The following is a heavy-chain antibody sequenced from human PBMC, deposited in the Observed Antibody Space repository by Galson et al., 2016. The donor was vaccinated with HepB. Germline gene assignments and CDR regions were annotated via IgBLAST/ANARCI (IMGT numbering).Heavy chain of an antibody. V-gene: IGHV5-51*01. CDR1: GYSFTKNW. D-gene: IGHD3-10*01. Sequence: QSGAEVKKSGESLKISCKGSGYSFTKNWIAWVRQMPGKGLEWMGIIYPGDSDTRYSPSFQGQVTISADKSINTAYLQWSSLKASDTAMYYCARLESTGGDNKYVYCGQDARGQGTTVTVTS. CDR3: ARLESTGGDNKYVYCGQDA. CDR2: IYPGDSDT. J-gene: IGHJ6*02.